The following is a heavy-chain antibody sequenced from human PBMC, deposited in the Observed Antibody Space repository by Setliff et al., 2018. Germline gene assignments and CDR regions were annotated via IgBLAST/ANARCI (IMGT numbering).Heavy chain of an antibody. D-gene: IGHD4-4*01. CDR1: GGSISSYY. J-gene: IGHJ3*02. CDR2: IYYSGST. V-gene: IGHV4-59*01. CDR3: ARGGNDYKWGAFDI. Sequence: SETLSLTCTVSGGSISSYYWSWIRQPPGKGLEWIGYIYYSGSTNHNPSLKSRVTISVDTSKNQFSLKLSSVTAADTAVYYCARGGNDYKWGAFDIWGQGTMVTVS.